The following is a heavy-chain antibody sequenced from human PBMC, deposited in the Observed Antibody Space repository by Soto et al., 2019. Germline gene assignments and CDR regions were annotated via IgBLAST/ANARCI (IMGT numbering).Heavy chain of an antibody. J-gene: IGHJ5*02. V-gene: IGHV1-3*01. CDR3: ARDARVTSNWFDP. CDR2: INAGNGNT. Sequence: ASVKVSCKASGYTFTSYAMHWVRQAPGQRLEWMGWINAGNGNTKYSQKFQGRVTITRDTSASTAYMELSSLRSQDTAVYYCARDARVTSNWFDPWGQGTLVNVSS. CDR1: GYTFTSYA.